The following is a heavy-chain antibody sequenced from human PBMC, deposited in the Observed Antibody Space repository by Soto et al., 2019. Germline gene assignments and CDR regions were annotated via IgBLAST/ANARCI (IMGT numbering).Heavy chain of an antibody. CDR3: AKSVVLWFGPNPLQNDAFDI. CDR1: GFTFSSYA. D-gene: IGHD3-10*01. J-gene: IGHJ3*02. CDR2: ISGSGGST. V-gene: IGHV3-23*01. Sequence: GGSLRLSCAASGFTFSSYAMSWVRQAPGKGLEWVSAISGSGGSTYYSNSVKGRCTMSRDNSKNTPYLQMNSLRAEDTDVNYLAKSVVLWFGPNPLQNDAFDIWGQGTMVTVSS.